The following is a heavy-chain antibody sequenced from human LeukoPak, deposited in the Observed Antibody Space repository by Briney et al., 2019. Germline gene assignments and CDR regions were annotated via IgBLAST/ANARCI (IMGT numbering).Heavy chain of an antibody. CDR2: IIPIFGTA. CDR3: ARETYYYDSSGHYYVGQFDY. J-gene: IGHJ4*02. V-gene: IGHV1-69*01. D-gene: IGHD3-22*01. CDR1: GGTFSSYA. Sequence: SVKVSCKASGGTFSSYAISWVRQAPGQGLEWMGGIIPIFGTANYAQKFQGRVTITADESTSTAYMELSSLRSEDTAVYYCARETYYYDSSGHYYVGQFDYWGQGTLVTVSS.